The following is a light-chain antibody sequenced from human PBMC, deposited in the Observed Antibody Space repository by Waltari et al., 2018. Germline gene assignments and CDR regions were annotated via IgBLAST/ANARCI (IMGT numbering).Light chain of an antibody. CDR1: QSLLHSNGNNY. V-gene: IGKV2-28*01. J-gene: IGKJ5*01. Sequence: DIVMTQSPLSLPVTPGEPASISCRSSQSLLHSNGNNYLDWYLQKPGQSPQILIYLGSNRASGVTGRFSGGGSGKYFRLKINRVEAEDAGVDCCMEAIQRVPFGQGTRLEIK. CDR2: LGS. CDR3: MEAIQRVP.